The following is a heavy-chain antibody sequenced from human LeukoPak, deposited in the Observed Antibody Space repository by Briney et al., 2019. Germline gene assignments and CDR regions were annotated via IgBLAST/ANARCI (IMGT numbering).Heavy chain of an antibody. CDR2: ISYDGSNK. D-gene: IGHD4-17*01. CDR3: ARDGGRYGDIDP. CDR1: GFTFNSYA. V-gene: IGHV3-30*04. Sequence: GGSLRLSCAASGFTFNSYAMHWVRQAPGKGLEWVTVISYDGSNKYYADSVKGRFTISRDNSKNTLYLQMNSLRADDTAVYYCARDGGRYGDIDPWGQGTLVTVSS. J-gene: IGHJ5*02.